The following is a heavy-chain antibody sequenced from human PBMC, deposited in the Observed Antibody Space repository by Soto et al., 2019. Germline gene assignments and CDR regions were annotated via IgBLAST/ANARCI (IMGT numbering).Heavy chain of an antibody. Sequence: QVQLVESGGGVVQPGTSLRLSCAASGFTFSSYAMHWVRQTPGKGLEWVAVISNDGSNKYYADSVKGRFTISRDNSKNTLYLQMNSLRAEDTAVYYCAKDRSGSYLDYWGQGTLVTVSS. CDR1: GFTFSSYA. J-gene: IGHJ4*02. CDR2: ISNDGSNK. CDR3: AKDRSGSYLDY. D-gene: IGHD3-3*01. V-gene: IGHV3-30*18.